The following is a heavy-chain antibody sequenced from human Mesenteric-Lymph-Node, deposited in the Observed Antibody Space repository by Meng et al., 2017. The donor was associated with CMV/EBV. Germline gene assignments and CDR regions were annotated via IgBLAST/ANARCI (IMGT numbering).Heavy chain of an antibody. J-gene: IGHJ3*01. CDR3: ARGGNYVDV. D-gene: IGHD3-16*01. V-gene: IGHV4-34*01. CDR2: INHSGIT. Sequence: LSLTCSVYGGSFRGYYWSWIRQPPGKGLEWIGEINHSGITNYNPSLKSRVTILVNTSRKQFSLKLNSVTATDTAMYYCARGGNYVDVWGPGTMVTVSS. CDR1: GGSFRGYY.